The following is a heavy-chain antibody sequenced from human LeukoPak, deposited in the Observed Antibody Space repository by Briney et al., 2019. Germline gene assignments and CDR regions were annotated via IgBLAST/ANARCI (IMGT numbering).Heavy chain of an antibody. J-gene: IGHJ6*03. V-gene: IGHV4-4*07. Sequence: SETLSLTCTVSGGSISSYYWSWIRQPAGKGLEWIGRIYTSGSTNYNPSLKSRVTISVDTSKNQFSLKLSSVTAADTAVYYCARDSYCSGGSCYSLPYYYYYMDVWGKGTTVTISS. D-gene: IGHD2-15*01. CDR3: ARDSYCSGGSCYSLPYYYYYMDV. CDR1: GGSISSYY. CDR2: IYTSGST.